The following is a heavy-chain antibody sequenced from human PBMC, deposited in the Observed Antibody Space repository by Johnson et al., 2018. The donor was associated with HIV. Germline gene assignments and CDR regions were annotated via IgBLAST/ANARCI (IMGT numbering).Heavy chain of an antibody. V-gene: IGHV3-9*01. CDR3: ATAKASATPYLSCGWYVGAFDI. CDR1: GFTFDDYA. J-gene: IGHJ3*02. CDR2: ICWNSGSI. Sequence: VQLVESGGGLVQPGRSLRLSCAASGFTFDDYAMHWVRQAPGKGLEWVSGICWNSGSIGYADSVKGRFTISRDNSKNSLYLQMNSLSAEDTALYYCATAKASATPYLSCGWYVGAFDIWGQGTMVTVSS. D-gene: IGHD6-19*01.